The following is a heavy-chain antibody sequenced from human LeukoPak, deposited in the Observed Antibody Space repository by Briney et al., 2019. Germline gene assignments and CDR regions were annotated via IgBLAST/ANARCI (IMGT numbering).Heavy chain of an antibody. V-gene: IGHV3-30-3*01. D-gene: IGHD4-17*01. J-gene: IGHJ2*01. CDR2: ISYDGSNK. CDR3: ARDRRRGDYFVEGNFDL. CDR1: GFTFSSYA. Sequence: SGGSLRLSCAASGFTFSSYAMHWVRQAPGKGLEWVAVISYDGSNKYYADSVKGRFTISRDNSKNTLYLQMNSLRAEDTAVYYCARDRRRGDYFVEGNFDLWGRGTLVTVSS.